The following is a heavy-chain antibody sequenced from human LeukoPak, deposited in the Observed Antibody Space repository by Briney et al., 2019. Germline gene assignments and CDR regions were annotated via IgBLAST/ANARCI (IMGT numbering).Heavy chain of an antibody. Sequence: GASVKVSCKASGYTFTGYYMHWVRQAPGQGLEWMGWINPNSGGTNYAKKFQGRVTMTRDTSINTAYMELRRLRSEDTAVYYCERLTLGYCSGGSCYSGEYWGQGTLVTVSS. CDR3: ERLTLGYCSGGSCYSGEY. CDR1: GYTFTGYY. D-gene: IGHD2-15*01. J-gene: IGHJ4*02. CDR2: INPNSGGT. V-gene: IGHV1-2*02.